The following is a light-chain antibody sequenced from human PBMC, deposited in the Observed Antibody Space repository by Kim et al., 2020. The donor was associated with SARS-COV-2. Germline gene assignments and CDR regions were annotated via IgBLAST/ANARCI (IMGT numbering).Light chain of an antibody. J-gene: IGKJ3*01. CDR1: QGISGY. CDR2: AAS. V-gene: IGKV1-8*01. Sequence: ASTGDIVTITSRASQGISGYLAWYQQKPGKAPKIMIYAASTLQSGIPSRFSGSGSGTDFTLTISCLQSEDFASYYCQQYYSYPFTFGPGTKVDIK. CDR3: QQYYSYPFT.